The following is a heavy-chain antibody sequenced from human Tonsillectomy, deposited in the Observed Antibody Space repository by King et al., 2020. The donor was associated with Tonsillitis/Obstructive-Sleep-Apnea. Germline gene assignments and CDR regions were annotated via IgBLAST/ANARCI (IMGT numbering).Heavy chain of an antibody. CDR2: INAGNGNT. Sequence: QLVQSGAEVKKPGASVKVSCKASGYTFTTYAMHLVRQAPGQRLEWMGWINAGNGNTKYSQKFQGRVTITRDTSASTGYMEVRSLRSEDTAVYYCARGPGVGTFDIWGQGTMVTVSP. V-gene: IGHV1-3*01. CDR3: ARGPGVGTFDI. J-gene: IGHJ3*02. CDR1: GYTFTTYA. D-gene: IGHD7-27*01.